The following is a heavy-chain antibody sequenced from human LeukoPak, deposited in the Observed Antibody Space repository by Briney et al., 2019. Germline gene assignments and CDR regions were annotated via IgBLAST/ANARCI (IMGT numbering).Heavy chain of an antibody. V-gene: IGHV1-69*04. CDR3: ARGGFTYYYDSSGYFH. Sequence: GSSVKVSCNASGGTFSSYAISWVRQAPGQGLEWMGRIIPILGIANYAQKFQGRVTITADKSTSTAYMELSSLRSEDTAVYYCARGGFTYYYDSSGYFHWGQGTLVTVSS. J-gene: IGHJ4*02. CDR1: GGTFSSYA. CDR2: IIPILGIA. D-gene: IGHD3-22*01.